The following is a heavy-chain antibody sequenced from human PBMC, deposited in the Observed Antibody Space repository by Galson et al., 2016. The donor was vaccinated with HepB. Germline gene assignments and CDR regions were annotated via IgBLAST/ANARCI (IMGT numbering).Heavy chain of an antibody. CDR2: ISGSGNTV. CDR3: ARIFKDSSLWKLYQYSGQDV. CDR1: GFTSSDYY. Sequence: SLRLSCAASGFTSSDYYMSWIRQAPGKGLECVSYISGSGNTVHYADSVKGRFTVSRDNARNSLYLQMNSLRAEDAAVYYCARIFKDSSLWKLYQYSGQDVWGQGTTVTVSS. V-gene: IGHV3-11*01. J-gene: IGHJ6*02. D-gene: IGHD3-22*01.